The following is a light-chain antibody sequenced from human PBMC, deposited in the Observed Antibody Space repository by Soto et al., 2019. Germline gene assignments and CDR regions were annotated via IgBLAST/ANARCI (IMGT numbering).Light chain of an antibody. CDR1: SSDVGAYDY. CDR2: DVS. J-gene: IGLJ2*01. CDR3: SSYTSGSTPYVV. V-gene: IGLV2-14*03. Sequence: QSALTQPASVSGSPGQSITISCTGASSDVGAYDYLSWYQHHPGKAPKLMIYDVSNRPSGVSNRFSGSKSGNTASLTISGLQAEDEADYYCSSYTSGSTPYVVFGGGTKLTVL.